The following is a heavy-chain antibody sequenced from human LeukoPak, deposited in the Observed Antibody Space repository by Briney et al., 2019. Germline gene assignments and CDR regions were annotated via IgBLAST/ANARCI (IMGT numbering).Heavy chain of an antibody. D-gene: IGHD6-25*01. V-gene: IGHV4-39*01. J-gene: IGHJ4*02. CDR2: IYYSGST. Sequence: SETLSLTCTVSGGSISSSSYYWGWIRQPPGKGLEWIGSIYYSGSTYYNPSLKSRVTISVDTSKNQFSLKLSSVTAADTAVYYCARHPLAGATAPNYFDYWGQGTLVTVSS. CDR3: ARHPLAGATAPNYFDY. CDR1: GGSISSSSYY.